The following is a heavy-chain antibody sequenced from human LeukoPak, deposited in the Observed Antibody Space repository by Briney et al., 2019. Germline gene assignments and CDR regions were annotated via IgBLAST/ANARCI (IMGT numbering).Heavy chain of an antibody. Sequence: SETLSLTCTVSGGSISSGGYYWSWIRQHPGKGLEWIGYIYYSGSTYYNPSLKSRVTISVDTSKNQFSLKLSSVTAADTSVYYCARGSLTYYDSSGYYYRAFDIWGQGTMVTVSS. CDR2: IYYSGST. CDR1: GGSISSGGYY. CDR3: ARGSLTYYDSSGYYYRAFDI. V-gene: IGHV4-31*03. J-gene: IGHJ3*02. D-gene: IGHD3-22*01.